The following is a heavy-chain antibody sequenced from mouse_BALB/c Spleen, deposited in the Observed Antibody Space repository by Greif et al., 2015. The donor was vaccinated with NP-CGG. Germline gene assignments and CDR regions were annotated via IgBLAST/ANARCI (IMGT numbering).Heavy chain of an antibody. J-gene: IGHJ2*01. Sequence: EVQLQQSGGGLVQPGGSLKLSCAASGFDFRRYWMSWVRQAPGKGLEWIGEINPDSSTINYTPSLKDKFIISRDNAKNTLYLQMSKVRSEDTALYYCARQKRLYGSYYFDYWGQGTTLTVSS. CDR3: ARQKRLYGSYYFDY. CDR1: GFDFRRYW. CDR2: INPDSSTI. D-gene: IGHD1-2*01. V-gene: IGHV4-1*02.